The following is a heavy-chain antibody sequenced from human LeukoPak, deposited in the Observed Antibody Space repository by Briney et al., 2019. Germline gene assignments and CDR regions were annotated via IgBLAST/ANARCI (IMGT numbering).Heavy chain of an antibody. CDR3: ARDRPPSSSWYWFDY. J-gene: IGHJ4*02. Sequence: GGSLRLSCVASGFXLSSYSMNWVRQAPGKGLEWGSYISSSSSAIYYAASVKGRFTISRANAKNSLYLQMNSLRDEDTAVYYCARDRPPSSSWYWFDYWGQGTLVTVSS. CDR1: GFXLSSYS. V-gene: IGHV3-48*02. D-gene: IGHD6-13*01. CDR2: ISSSSSAI.